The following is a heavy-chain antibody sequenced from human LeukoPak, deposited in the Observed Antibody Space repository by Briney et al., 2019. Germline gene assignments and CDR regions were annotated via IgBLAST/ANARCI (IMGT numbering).Heavy chain of an antibody. Sequence: GGSLRLSCAASGFTFSSYSMNWVRQAPGKGLEWVSSISSSSSYIYYADSVKGRFTISRDNAKNSLYLQMNSLRAEDTAVYYCARDERGGYCSGGSCPSFDYWGQGTLVTVSS. CDR2: ISSSSSYI. CDR1: GFTFSSYS. D-gene: IGHD2-15*01. J-gene: IGHJ4*02. CDR3: ARDERGGYCSGGSCPSFDY. V-gene: IGHV3-21*01.